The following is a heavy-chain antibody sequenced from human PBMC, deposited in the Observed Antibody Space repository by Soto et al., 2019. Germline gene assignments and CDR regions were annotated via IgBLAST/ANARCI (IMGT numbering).Heavy chain of an antibody. D-gene: IGHD2-2*01. J-gene: IGHJ5*02. CDR3: ARYVVVVPAANNWFDP. Sequence: QVQLVQSGAEVKKPGASVKVSCKASGYTFTSYGISWVRQAPGQGLEWMGWISAYNSNTNYAQKLQGRVTMTTDTXTXXAYMELRSRRSDDTAVYYCARYVVVVPAANNWFDPWGQGTLVTVSS. CDR2: ISAYNSNT. CDR1: GYTFTSYG. V-gene: IGHV1-18*01.